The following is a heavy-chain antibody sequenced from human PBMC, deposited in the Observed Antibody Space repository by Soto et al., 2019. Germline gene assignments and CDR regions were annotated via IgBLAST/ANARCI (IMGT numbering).Heavy chain of an antibody. CDR2: IYYSGST. V-gene: IGHV4-59*01. J-gene: IGHJ4*02. Sequence: PSETQSLTCPLPGVSLRRYYWSWIRQPPGKGLEWIGYIYYSGSTNYNPSLKSRVTISVDTSKNQFSLKLSSVTAADTAVYYCARNSYYYGSGTPGTFDYWGQGILVSASA. CDR3: ARNSYYYGSGTPGTFDY. CDR1: GVSLRRYY. D-gene: IGHD3-10*01.